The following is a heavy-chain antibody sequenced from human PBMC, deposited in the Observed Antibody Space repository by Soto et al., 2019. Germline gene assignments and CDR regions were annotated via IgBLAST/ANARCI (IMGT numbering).Heavy chain of an antibody. V-gene: IGHV1-18*01. CDR1: GYTFTSYG. CDR3: ARDPEYYYGSGSYYTYHYYYYGMDV. D-gene: IGHD3-10*01. J-gene: IGHJ6*02. CDR2: ISAYNGNT. Sequence: QVQLVQSGAEVKKPGASVKVSCKASGYTFTSYGISSVRQAPGQGLEWMGWISAYNGNTNYAQKLQGRVTMTTDTSTSTAYMELRSLRSDDTAVYYCARDPEYYYGSGSYYTYHYYYYGMDVWGQGTTVTVSS.